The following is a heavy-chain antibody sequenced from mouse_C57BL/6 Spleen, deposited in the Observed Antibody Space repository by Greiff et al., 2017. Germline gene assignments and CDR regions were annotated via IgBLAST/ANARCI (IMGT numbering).Heavy chain of an antibody. V-gene: IGHV1-7*01. CDR1: GYTFTSYW. CDR2: INPTSGYT. J-gene: IGHJ2*01. D-gene: IGHD2-5*01. CDR3: AGDNSNTGSDY. Sequence: QVQLQQSGAELVKPGASVKLSCKASGYTFTSYWMHWVKQRPGQGLEWIGYINPTSGYTKYNQKFKDKATLTADKSSSTAYMQLSSLTYEDDAVYYCAGDNSNTGSDYWGQGTTLTVSS.